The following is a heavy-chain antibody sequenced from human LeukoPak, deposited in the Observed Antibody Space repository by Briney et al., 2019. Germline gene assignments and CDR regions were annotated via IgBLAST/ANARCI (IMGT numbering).Heavy chain of an antibody. J-gene: IGHJ3*02. V-gene: IGHV3-23*01. D-gene: IGHD6-19*01. Sequence: PGGSLRLSCAASGFTLSSYAMSWVRQAPGKGLEGGSAISGSGGSTYYADSVTGRFTIYRDNSKNTLYLQMNSLRAEATAVYYCEKDRPSGWEHDAFDIWGQGTMVTVSS. CDR2: ISGSGGST. CDR1: GFTLSSYA. CDR3: EKDRPSGWEHDAFDI.